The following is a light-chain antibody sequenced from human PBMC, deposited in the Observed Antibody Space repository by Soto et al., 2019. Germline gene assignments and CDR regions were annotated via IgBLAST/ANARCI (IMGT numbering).Light chain of an antibody. Sequence: QSALTQPRSVSGSPGQSVTISCTGTSSDVGGYNYVSWYQHYPGRAPKLMIFEVYLRPSGVPDRFSGSKSGNTASLTISGPQAEDEADYYCCSYAGTYNYVFGTGTKVTVL. CDR3: CSYAGTYNYV. V-gene: IGLV2-11*01. J-gene: IGLJ1*01. CDR1: SSDVGGYNY. CDR2: EVY.